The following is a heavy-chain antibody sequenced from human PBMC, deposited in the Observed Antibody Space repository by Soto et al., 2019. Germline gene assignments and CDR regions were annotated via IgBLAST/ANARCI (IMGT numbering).Heavy chain of an antibody. CDR3: TTDPALYYYDSSGTY. V-gene: IGHV3-15*07. CDR2: IKSKTDGGTT. Sequence: PGGSLRLSCAASGFTFSNAWMNWVRQAPGKGLEWVGRIKSKTDGGTTDYAAPVKGRFTISRDDSKNTLYLQMNSLKTEDTAVYYCTTDPALYYYDSSGTYWGQGTLVTVSS. J-gene: IGHJ4*02. D-gene: IGHD3-22*01. CDR1: GFTFSNAW.